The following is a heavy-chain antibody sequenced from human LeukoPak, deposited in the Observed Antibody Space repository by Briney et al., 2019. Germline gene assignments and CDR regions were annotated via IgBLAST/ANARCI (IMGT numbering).Heavy chain of an antibody. D-gene: IGHD3-10*01. J-gene: IGHJ4*02. CDR2: TKQDGGEK. Sequence: GGSLRLSCAASGFTFSSYWMSWVRQAPGKGLEWVANTKQDGGEKYYVDSVKGRFTISRDNAKNSLYLQMNSLRAEDTAVYYCASGKSTMVRGANPLDYWGQGTLVTVSS. CDR1: GFTFSSYW. CDR3: ASGKSTMVRGANPLDY. V-gene: IGHV3-7*01.